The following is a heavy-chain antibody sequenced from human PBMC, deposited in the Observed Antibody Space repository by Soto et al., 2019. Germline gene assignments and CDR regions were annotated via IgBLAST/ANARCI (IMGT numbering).Heavy chain of an antibody. CDR1: GGYIRSEGYY. D-gene: IGHD5-18*01. J-gene: IGHJ4*02. CDR3: ARGRGYSYGPYYFDY. Sequence: SETMSLMCTVSGGYIRSEGYYWSWFRQLPGKGQEWIGDIYYSGTTYHNPSIRSRLTISGDTSKKQFSRKLSSGTDSDTALYYCARGRGYSYGPYYFDYSGQGSLVTVSS. CDR2: IYYSGTT. V-gene: IGHV4-31*03.